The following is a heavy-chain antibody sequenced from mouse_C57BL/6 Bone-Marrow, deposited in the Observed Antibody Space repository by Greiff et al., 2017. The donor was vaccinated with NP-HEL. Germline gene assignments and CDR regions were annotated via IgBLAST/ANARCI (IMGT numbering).Heavy chain of an antibody. J-gene: IGHJ2*01. CDR3: ARLGPFDY. CDR1: GYSFTGYY. CDR2: INPSTGGT. D-gene: IGHD4-1*01. V-gene: IGHV1-42*01. Sequence: EVQLQQSGPELVKPGASVKISCKASGYSFTGYYMNWVKQSPEKSLEWIGEINPSTGGTTYNQKFKGKATLTVDKSSSTAYMQLKSLTSEDSAVYYCARLGPFDYWGQGTTLTVSS.